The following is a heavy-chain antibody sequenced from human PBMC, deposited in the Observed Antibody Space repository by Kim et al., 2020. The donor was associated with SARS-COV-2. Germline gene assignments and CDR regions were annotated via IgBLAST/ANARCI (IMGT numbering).Heavy chain of an antibody. D-gene: IGHD6-13*01. Sequence: GGSLRLSCAASGFTFSSYAMSWVRQAPGKGLEWVSGISGSGGNTYYADSVKGRFTISRDNSKNTLYLQMNSLRAEDTAVYYCAKRDGSSWYYFDYWGQGTLVTVSS. J-gene: IGHJ4*02. V-gene: IGHV3-23*01. CDR2: ISGSGGNT. CDR3: AKRDGSSWYYFDY. CDR1: GFTFSSYA.